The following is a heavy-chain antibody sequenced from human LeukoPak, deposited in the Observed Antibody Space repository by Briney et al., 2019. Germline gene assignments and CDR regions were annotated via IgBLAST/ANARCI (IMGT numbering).Heavy chain of an antibody. D-gene: IGHD6-19*01. J-gene: IGHJ4*02. Sequence: ASVKVSCKASGYTFTSYYMHWVRQAPGQGLEWMGIINPSGGSTSYAQKFQGRVTMTRDTSTSTVYMELSSLRSEDTAVYYCARSIAVAGSHHYYFDYWGQGTLVTVSS. CDR3: ARSIAVAGSHHYYFDY. V-gene: IGHV1-46*01. CDR1: GYTFTSYY. CDR2: INPSGGST.